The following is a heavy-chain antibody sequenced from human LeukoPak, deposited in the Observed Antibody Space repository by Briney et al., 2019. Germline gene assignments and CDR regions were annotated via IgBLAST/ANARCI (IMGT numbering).Heavy chain of an antibody. CDR1: GYRVSNNY. CDR2: MYSGGNA. D-gene: IGHD3-10*01. V-gene: IGHV3-53*04. CDR3: VRDLYRQQRGVHYYFYYGMDV. Sequence: GGSLRLSCTASGYRVSNNYMTWVRQAPGKGVEWVSDMYSGGNAYYADSVKGRFTISRNNSKNTVYLQMTSLRVEDTAVYYCVRDLYRQQRGVHYYFYYGMDVWGQGTTVTVSS. J-gene: IGHJ6*02.